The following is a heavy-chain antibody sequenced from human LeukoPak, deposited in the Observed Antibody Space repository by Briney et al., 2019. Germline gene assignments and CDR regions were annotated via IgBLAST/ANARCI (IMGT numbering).Heavy chain of an antibody. D-gene: IGHD3-10*01. CDR1: GGSISSSNW. J-gene: IGHJ6*02. V-gene: IGHV4-4*02. CDR3: SGSMLRADMDV. Sequence: SQTLSLTCTVSGGSISSSNWWNWVRQSPGKGLEWIGEIFHSGSANYNPSLKSRVTISVDWPKNQFSLKLRSVTAADTAVYYCSGSMLRADMDVWGQGTTVTVSS. CDR2: IFHSGSA.